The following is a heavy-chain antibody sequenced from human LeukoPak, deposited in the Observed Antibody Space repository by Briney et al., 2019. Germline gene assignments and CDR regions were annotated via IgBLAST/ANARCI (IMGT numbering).Heavy chain of an antibody. CDR3: ARDPNFGRPTRDWHFDL. V-gene: IGHV1-69*04. CDR2: AVPGHK. D-gene: IGHD1-7*01. CDR1: GGTSTNDA. J-gene: IGHJ2*01. Sequence: ASVKVSCKASGGTSTNDAINWVRQAPGQGLGWMGRAVPGHKTYAPRLKGRLTITADTSTSTAYMELSSLTSEDTAVYYCARDPNFGRPTRDWHFDLWGRGTLVTVSS.